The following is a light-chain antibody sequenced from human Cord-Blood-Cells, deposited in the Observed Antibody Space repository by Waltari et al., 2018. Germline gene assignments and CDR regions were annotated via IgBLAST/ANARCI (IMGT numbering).Light chain of an antibody. V-gene: IGLV9-49*01. CDR2: VGTGGIVG. CDR1: SGYSNYN. CDR3: GADHGSGSNFVWV. J-gene: IGLJ3*02. Sequence: QPVLTQPPSASASLGASVTPTCTLRSGYSNYNVDWYQQRPGTGPRFVMRVGTGGIVGSKGDGIPDRFSVLGSGLNRYLTIKNIQEEDESDYHCGADHGSGSNFVWVFGGGTKLTVL.